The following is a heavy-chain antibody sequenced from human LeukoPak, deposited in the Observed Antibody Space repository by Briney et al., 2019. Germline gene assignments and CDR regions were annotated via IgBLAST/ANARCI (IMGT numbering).Heavy chain of an antibody. CDR3: ARPVEGVLMVYASGGEFDY. V-gene: IGHV1-18*01. CDR2: ISAYNGNT. J-gene: IGHJ4*02. CDR1: GYTFTSYG. Sequence: ASVKVSCKASGYTFTSYGISWVRQAPGQGLEWMGWISAYNGNTNYAQKPQGRVTMTTDTSTSTAYMELRSLRSDDTAVYYCARPVEGVLMVYASGGEFDYWGQGTLVTVSS. D-gene: IGHD2-8*01.